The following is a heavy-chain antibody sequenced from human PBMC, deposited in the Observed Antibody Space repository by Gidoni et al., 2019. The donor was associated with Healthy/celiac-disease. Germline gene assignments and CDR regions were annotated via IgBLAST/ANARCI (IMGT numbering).Heavy chain of an antibody. J-gene: IGHJ4*02. CDR3: TTEIHVLLWFGESNPRGY. D-gene: IGHD3-10*01. CDR2: KTDGGTT. Sequence: KTDGGTTDYAAPVKGRFTISRDDSKNTLYLQMNSLKTEDTAVYYCTTEIHVLLWFGESNPRGYWGQGTLVTVSS. V-gene: IGHV3-15*01.